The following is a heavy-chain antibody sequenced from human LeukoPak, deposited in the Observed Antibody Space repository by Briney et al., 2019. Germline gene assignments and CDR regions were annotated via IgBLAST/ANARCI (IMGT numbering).Heavy chain of an antibody. CDR1: GFTFSTSD. Sequence: GGSLRLSCATSGFTFSTSDMHWVRQAPGKGLEWVSFIQYDGSRKNYVDSVKGRFTISRDNSKNTLYLQMFSLRPEGTAVYFCAKDLILWGQGTVVTVSS. CDR3: AKDLIL. V-gene: IGHV3-30*02. CDR2: IQYDGSRK. J-gene: IGHJ3*01.